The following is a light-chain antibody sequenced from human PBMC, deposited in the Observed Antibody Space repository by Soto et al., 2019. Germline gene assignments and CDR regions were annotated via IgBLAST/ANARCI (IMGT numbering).Light chain of an antibody. CDR3: QSYDSSLSVV. CDR1: SSNIGAGYD. CDR2: GNS. J-gene: IGLJ2*01. V-gene: IGLV1-40*01. Sequence: HSVLTQPPSVSGAPGQRVTISCTGSSSNIGAGYDVHWYQQLPGTAPKLLIHGNSNRPSGVPDRFSGSKSGTSASLAITGLQAEDEADYYCQSYDSSLSVVFGGGTKLTVL.